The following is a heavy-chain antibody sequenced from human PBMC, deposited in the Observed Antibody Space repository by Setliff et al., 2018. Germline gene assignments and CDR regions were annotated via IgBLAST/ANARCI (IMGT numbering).Heavy chain of an antibody. D-gene: IGHD3-3*01. V-gene: IGHV1-3*01. CDR2: INAGNGNT. J-gene: IGHJ5*02. CDR1: GYTFTNHA. Sequence: ASVKVSCKASGYTFTNHAMHWVRQAPGQRLEWMGWINAGNGNTKYSQKFQGRVTITRDTSASTAYMELSSLRSEDTAVYYCARDTYIGDFWSGYYIQGQFDPWGQGNLVT. CDR3: ARDTYIGDFWSGYYIQGQFDP.